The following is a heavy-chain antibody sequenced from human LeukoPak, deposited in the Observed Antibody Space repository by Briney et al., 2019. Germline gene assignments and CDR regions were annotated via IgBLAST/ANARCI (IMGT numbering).Heavy chain of an antibody. Sequence: PSETLSLTCAVYGGSFSGYYWSWIRQPPGKGLEWIGEINHSGSTNYNPSLKSRVTISVDTSKNQFSLKLSSVTAADTAVYYCARVVSTSCIDYWGQGTLVTVSS. J-gene: IGHJ4*02. CDR1: GGSFSGYY. D-gene: IGHD6-6*01. V-gene: IGHV4-34*01. CDR3: ARVVSTSCIDY. CDR2: INHSGST.